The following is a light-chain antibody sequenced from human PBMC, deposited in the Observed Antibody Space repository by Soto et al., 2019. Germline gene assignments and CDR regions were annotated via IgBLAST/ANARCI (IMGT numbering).Light chain of an antibody. CDR1: SSDVGSYNL. CDR2: EVS. Sequence: ALTQPASVSGSPGQSITISCIGTSSDVGSYNLVSWYQQHPGKAPKVLIYEVSERPSGVSNRFSGSKSGNTASLTISGLQAEDEAEYYCCSYAGSRTHVLFGGGTKLPVL. CDR3: CSYAGSRTHVL. J-gene: IGLJ2*01. V-gene: IGLV2-23*02.